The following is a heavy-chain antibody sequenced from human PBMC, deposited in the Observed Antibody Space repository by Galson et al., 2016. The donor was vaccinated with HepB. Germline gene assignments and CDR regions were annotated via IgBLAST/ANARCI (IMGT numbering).Heavy chain of an antibody. J-gene: IGHJ4*02. D-gene: IGHD2-21*02. CDR3: AKDAPSGRVVTGTWDS. CDR2: ISGSGGTT. CDR1: GFTFNTYA. V-gene: IGHV3-23*01. Sequence: SLRLCCAASGFTFNTYAMSWVRQAPGKGLEWVSAISGSGGTTYFADSVKGRFTLSRDNSKNTLYLQMNSLRAEDTAVYYCAKDAPSGRVVTGTWDSWGQGTLVTVSS.